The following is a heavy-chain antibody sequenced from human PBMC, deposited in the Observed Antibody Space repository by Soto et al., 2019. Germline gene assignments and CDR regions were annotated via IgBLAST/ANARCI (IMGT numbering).Heavy chain of an antibody. D-gene: IGHD3-16*02. J-gene: IGHJ4*02. CDR2: IYHSGSN. CDR3: ARGGYDYVWGSYHYSFDY. CDR1: GGSISSGGYS. V-gene: IGHV4-30-2*01. Sequence: QLQLQESGSGLVKPSQTLSLTCAVSGGSISSGGYSWSWIRQPPGKGLEWIGYIYHSGSNYYHPYLKSRDTNSVDRSKNQLSLKLSSVTAADTAVYYCARGGYDYVWGSYHYSFDYWGQGTLVTVSS.